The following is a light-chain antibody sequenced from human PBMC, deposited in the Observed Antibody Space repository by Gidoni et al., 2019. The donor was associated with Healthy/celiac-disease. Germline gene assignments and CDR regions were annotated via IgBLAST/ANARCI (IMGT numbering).Light chain of an antibody. CDR3: QQSYSTPLT. J-gene: IGKJ4*01. CDR1: QSISSY. CDR2: AAS. Sequence: DTQMTQSPSSLSASVGDRVTITCRASQSISSYLNWYQQKPGKAPKLLIYAASSLQSGVLSRFSGSGSGTDFTLTISSLQPEDFATYYCQQSYSTPLTFXGXTKVEIK. V-gene: IGKV1-39*01.